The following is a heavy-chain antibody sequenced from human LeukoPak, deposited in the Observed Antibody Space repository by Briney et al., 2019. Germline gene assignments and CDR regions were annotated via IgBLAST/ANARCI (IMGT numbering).Heavy chain of an antibody. Sequence: PSETLSLTCTVSGGSISSYYWSWIRQPPGKGLEWIGYIYYSGSTNYNPSLKSRVTISVDTSKNQFSLKLSSVTAADTAVYYCARDKYGDYVGYWGQGTLVTVSS. J-gene: IGHJ4*02. CDR1: GGSISSYY. CDR3: ARDKYGDYVGY. V-gene: IGHV4-59*01. CDR2: IYYSGST. D-gene: IGHD4-17*01.